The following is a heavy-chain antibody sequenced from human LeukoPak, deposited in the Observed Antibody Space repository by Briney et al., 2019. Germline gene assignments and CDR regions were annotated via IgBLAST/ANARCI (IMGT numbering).Heavy chain of an antibody. V-gene: IGHV4-61*01. CDR1: GGSVSSGSYY. Sequence: SETLSLTCTVSGGSVSSGSYYWTWIRQPPGKGLEWIGYISYSGSTKYNPSLKSRVTISVDKSKNQFSLNLSSVTAADTAVYYCAKHFDYAMDVWGQGTAVTVSS. J-gene: IGHJ6*02. CDR2: ISYSGST. CDR3: AKHFDYAMDV.